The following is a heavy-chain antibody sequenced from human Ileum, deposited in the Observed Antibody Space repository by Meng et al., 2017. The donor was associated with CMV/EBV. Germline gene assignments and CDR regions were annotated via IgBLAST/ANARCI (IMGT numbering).Heavy chain of an antibody. CDR2: IKQDGREK. CDR3: SSSRGGLSVTIFGVALDY. V-gene: IGHV3-7*01. Sequence: GGSLRPSCAASGSTFSLYWMSWVRQAPGKGLEWVANIKQDGREKYYVDSVKGRFTISRDNANNSLYLQMNSLRAEDTAVHYCSSSRGGLSVTIFGVALDYWGQGTLVTVSS. CDR1: GSTFSLYW. D-gene: IGHD3-3*01. J-gene: IGHJ4*02.